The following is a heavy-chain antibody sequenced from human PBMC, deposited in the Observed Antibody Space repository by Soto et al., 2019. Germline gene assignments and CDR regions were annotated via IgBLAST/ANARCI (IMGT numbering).Heavy chain of an antibody. CDR1: GGSISSYY. CDR2: VYYSGST. CDR3: ARDTVTTSDDAFDI. D-gene: IGHD4-17*01. Sequence: QAQLQESGPGLVKPSETLSLTCTVSGGSISSYYWTWIRQPPGKRLEWIGYVYYSGSTNDNPSLKSRVTISVDMSKNQFSLKLRSVTAADTAVYYCARDTVTTSDDAFDIWGQGTMVPVSS. V-gene: IGHV4-59*01. J-gene: IGHJ3*02.